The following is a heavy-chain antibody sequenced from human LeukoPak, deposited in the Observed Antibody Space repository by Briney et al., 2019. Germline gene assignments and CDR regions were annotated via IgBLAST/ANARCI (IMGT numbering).Heavy chain of an antibody. CDR3: ARDSIVGASTDFDY. D-gene: IGHD1-26*01. V-gene: IGHV3-48*02. CDR2: ISCRSSPI. Sequence: GGSLRLSCAASGFTFSTYSMNWVRQASGKGLVWVSYISCRSSPIYYADSLKGGFTISRDNAKHSLYLQMNSLRDEDTAVYYCARDSIVGASTDFDYWGQGTLVTVSS. CDR1: GFTFSTYS. J-gene: IGHJ4*02.